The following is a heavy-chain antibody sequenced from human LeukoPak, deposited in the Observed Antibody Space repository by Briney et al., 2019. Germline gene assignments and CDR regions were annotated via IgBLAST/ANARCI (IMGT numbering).Heavy chain of an antibody. V-gene: IGHV3-30*18. CDR2: ISYDGSNK. Sequence: PGGSLRLSCAASGFTFSSYAMSWVRQAPGKGLEWVAVISYDGSNKYYADSVKGRFTISRDNSKNTLYLQMNSLRAEDTAVYYCAKEGGIAARPGQVGIDYWGQGTLVTVSS. D-gene: IGHD6-6*01. J-gene: IGHJ4*02. CDR1: GFTFSSYA. CDR3: AKEGGIAARPGQVGIDY.